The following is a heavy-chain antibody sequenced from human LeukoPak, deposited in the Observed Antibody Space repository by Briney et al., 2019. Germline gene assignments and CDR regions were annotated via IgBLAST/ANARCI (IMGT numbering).Heavy chain of an antibody. D-gene: IGHD3-16*01. CDR3: ATGRWRSEGPEFDY. CDR2: ISYDGSNK. J-gene: IGHJ4*02. V-gene: IGHV3-30*03. Sequence: GRSLRLSCAASGFTFSSYGMHWVRQALGKGLEWVAVISYDGSNKYYADSVKGRFTISRDNSKNTLYLQMNSLRAEDTAVYYCATGRWRSEGPEFDYWGQGTLVTVSS. CDR1: GFTFSSYG.